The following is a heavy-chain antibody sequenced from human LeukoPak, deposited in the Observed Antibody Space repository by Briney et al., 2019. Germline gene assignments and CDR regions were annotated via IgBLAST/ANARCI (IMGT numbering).Heavy chain of an antibody. V-gene: IGHV3-9*01. J-gene: IGHJ6*01. CDR2: INWNGGSK. CDR1: GFTFDDYA. Sequence: PGGSLRLSCAASGFTFDDYAMHWVRQAPGKGVEWVSGINWNGGSKYYADSVKGRFPISRENAKNSLSLQMNSRRAEDTALYYCGKNVRRHWLLPGYVWGRRTTVTVSS. CDR3: GKNVRRHWLLPGYV. D-gene: IGHD3-9*01.